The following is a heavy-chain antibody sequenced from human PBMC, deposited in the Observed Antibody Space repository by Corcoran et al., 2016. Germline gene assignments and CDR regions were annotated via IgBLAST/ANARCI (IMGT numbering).Heavy chain of an antibody. Sequence: QVQLVQSGAEVKKPGASVKVYCKASGYTFTSYGISWVRQAPGQGLEWMGWISAYNGNTNYAQKLQGRVTMTTDTSTSTAYMELRSLRSDDTAVYYCARYRSLGEEQWPGWVDYLGHVTLVTVSS. D-gene: IGHD6-19*01. CDR1: GYTFTSYG. CDR2: ISAYNGNT. CDR3: ARYRSLGEEQWPGWVDY. J-gene: IGHJ4*01. V-gene: IGHV1-18*01.